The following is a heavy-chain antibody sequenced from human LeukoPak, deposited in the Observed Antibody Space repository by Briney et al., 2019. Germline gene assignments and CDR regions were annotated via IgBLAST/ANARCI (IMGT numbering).Heavy chain of an antibody. J-gene: IGHJ4*02. V-gene: IGHV4-4*09. D-gene: IGHD6-19*01. CDR2: IYTRGIT. CDR1: GDSLTANY. Sequence: SETLSLTSTVSGDSLTANYWSWIRQPPGKGREWIGYIYTRGITNYTPSLKSRVTISVDTSKNQVSLTLYSVTAADTAVYYCARNSGWYVYDYWGQGILVTVSS. CDR3: ARNSGWYVYDY.